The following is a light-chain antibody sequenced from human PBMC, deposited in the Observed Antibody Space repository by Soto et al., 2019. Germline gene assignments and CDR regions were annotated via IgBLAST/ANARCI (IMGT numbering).Light chain of an antibody. Sequence: ELTQSPGTLSLSPGDTATLSCRASRTVTSAALAWYQQKPGQAPRFLMYGESGRATGIPDRFRVSGSGQAIILTIDRLPHEDSAVYDCQHSGRSLFPCGRGTKREIK. CDR2: GES. J-gene: IGKJ2*01. CDR1: RTVTSAA. CDR3: QHSGRSLFP. V-gene: IGKV3-20*01.